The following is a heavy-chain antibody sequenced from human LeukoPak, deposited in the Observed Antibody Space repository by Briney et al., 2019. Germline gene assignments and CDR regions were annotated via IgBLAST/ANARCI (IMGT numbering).Heavy chain of an antibody. D-gene: IGHD3-22*01. CDR1: GGSISSGSYY. V-gene: IGHV4-61*02. CDR2: IYTSGST. J-gene: IGHJ4*02. CDR3: ARVVNYYDSSGDTFDY. Sequence: SETLSLTCTVSGGSISSGSYYWSWIRQPAGKGLEWIGRIYTSGSTNYNPSLKSRVTISVDTSKNQFSLKLSSVTAADTAVYYCARVVNYYDSSGDTFDYWGQGTLVTVSS.